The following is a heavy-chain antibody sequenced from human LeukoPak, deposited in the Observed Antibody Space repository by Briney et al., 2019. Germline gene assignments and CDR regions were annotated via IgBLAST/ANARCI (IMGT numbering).Heavy chain of an antibody. V-gene: IGHV3-43D*03. Sequence: GGSLRLSCVASGFIFDDYAMHWVRQAPGKGLEWVSFLSWDGGSTYYADSVKGRFTISRDNSKNSLYLQMNSLRPEDTALYYCAKGNLRLQSSSSGTLDYWGHGTLVTVSS. CDR3: AKGNLRLQSSSSGTLDY. J-gene: IGHJ4*01. CDR2: LSWDGGST. D-gene: IGHD1-14*01. CDR1: GFIFDDYA.